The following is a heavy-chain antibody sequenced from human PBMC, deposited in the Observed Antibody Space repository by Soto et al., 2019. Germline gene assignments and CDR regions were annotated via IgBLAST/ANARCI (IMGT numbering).Heavy chain of an antibody. J-gene: IGHJ2*01. Sequence: QVQLVESGGXXVKPGGSLRLSCAASGFTFSDYYMSWIRQAPGRGLQWISYIKTSGSTMYYADSVKGRFTVSRDNAKNSLYLRMNRLRAEDTAVYYCARGLWNFDLWGRGTLVTVSS. CDR2: IKTSGSTM. D-gene: IGHD3-16*01. V-gene: IGHV3-11*01. CDR1: GFTFSDYY. CDR3: ARGLWNFDL.